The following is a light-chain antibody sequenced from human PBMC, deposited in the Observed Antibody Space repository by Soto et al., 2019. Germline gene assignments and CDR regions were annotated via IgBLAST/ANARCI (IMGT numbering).Light chain of an antibody. CDR3: SSYTSNNLV. J-gene: IGLJ1*01. Sequence: QSVLTQPASVSGSPGRSITISCTAVDSDAGPYKFVSWYQQHPGKAPKIIIYDVYSRPSGISSRFSGSKSGNTATLTISGLQPEDEADYYCSSYTSNNLVFGGGTKVTVL. V-gene: IGLV2-14*03. CDR2: DVY. CDR1: DSDAGPYKF.